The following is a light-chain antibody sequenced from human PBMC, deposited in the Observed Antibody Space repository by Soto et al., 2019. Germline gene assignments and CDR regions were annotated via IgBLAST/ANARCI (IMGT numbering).Light chain of an antibody. J-gene: IGKJ2*01. CDR1: QSVLYSSNNKNY. CDR2: WAS. Sequence: DIVMTQPPDSLPVSLAERATINCKSSQSVLYSSNNKNYLAWYQQRPGQPPKLLIYWASTRESGVPDRFSGSGSGTDFTLTITSLQAEDVAVYYCQQYESTPPTFGQGTKLEIK. V-gene: IGKV4-1*01. CDR3: QQYESTPPT.